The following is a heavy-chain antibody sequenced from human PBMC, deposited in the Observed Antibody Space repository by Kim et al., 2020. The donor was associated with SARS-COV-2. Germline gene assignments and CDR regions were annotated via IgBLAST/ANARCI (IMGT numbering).Heavy chain of an antibody. CDR2: T. Sequence: TYHADATKGRFTTSRDNAKNSPFLQMNSRRAEDTAVDYCARDASGWSRDYWGQGTLVTVSS. J-gene: IGHJ4*02. CDR3: ARDASGWSRDY. V-gene: IGHV3-21*06. D-gene: IGHD6-19*01.